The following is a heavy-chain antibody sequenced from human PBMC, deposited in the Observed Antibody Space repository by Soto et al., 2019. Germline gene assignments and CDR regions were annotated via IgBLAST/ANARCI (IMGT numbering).Heavy chain of an antibody. CDR1: GGSISSGDYY. V-gene: IGHV4-30-4*01. J-gene: IGHJ4*02. D-gene: IGHD3-22*01. Sequence: TLSLTCTVSGGSISSGDYYWSWIRQPPGKGLEWIGYIYYSGSTYYNPSLKSRVTISVDTSKNQFSLKLSSVTAADTAVYYCARVYYDSSGYYLFFDYWGQGTLVTVSS. CDR2: IYYSGST. CDR3: ARVYYDSSGYYLFFDY.